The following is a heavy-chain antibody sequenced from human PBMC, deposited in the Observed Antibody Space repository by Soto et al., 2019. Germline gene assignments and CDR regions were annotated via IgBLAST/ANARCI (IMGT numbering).Heavy chain of an antibody. CDR2: IYYSGST. Sequence: SECLSLTCTFSGGSISSGGYYWSWIRQHPGKGLEWIGYIYYSGSTYYNPSLKSRVTISVDTSKNQFSLKLSSVTAADTAVYYCARDLRFRGFYGMDVWGQGTTVTVSS. V-gene: IGHV4-31*03. D-gene: IGHD3-10*01. J-gene: IGHJ6*02. CDR1: GGSISSGGYY. CDR3: ARDLRFRGFYGMDV.